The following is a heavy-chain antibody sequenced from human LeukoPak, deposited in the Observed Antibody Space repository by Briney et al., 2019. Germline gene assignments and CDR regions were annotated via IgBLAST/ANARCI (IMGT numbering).Heavy chain of an antibody. Sequence: GGSLSLSWAASGFTFSSYDMSWVRQAPGKGLEWVSGIRGSGASTYYADSVKGRFTISRDNSKNTLYLQMNSLRAEDTALYYCAKDYSSSSYGTWYFDYSGQGTLVTVSS. D-gene: IGHD6-13*01. J-gene: IGHJ4*02. CDR1: GFTFSSYD. V-gene: IGHV3-23*01. CDR2: IRGSGAST. CDR3: AKDYSSSSYGTWYFDY.